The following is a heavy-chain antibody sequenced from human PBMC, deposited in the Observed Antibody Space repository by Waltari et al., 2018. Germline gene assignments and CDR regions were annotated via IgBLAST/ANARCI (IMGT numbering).Heavy chain of an antibody. CDR1: GFTFSNYA. D-gene: IGHD6-13*01. CDR3: VRENIAAAGLES. Sequence: EVQLLESGGGLVQPGGSLRLSCAASGFTFSNYAMTWVRQAPGKGLEWVAGIISSGGSTYYAASVKGRFTISRDSSRNTLHLHMSSLRAEDTAVYYCVRENIAAAGLESWGQGTLVTVSS. J-gene: IGHJ4*02. CDR2: IISSGGST. V-gene: IGHV3-23*01.